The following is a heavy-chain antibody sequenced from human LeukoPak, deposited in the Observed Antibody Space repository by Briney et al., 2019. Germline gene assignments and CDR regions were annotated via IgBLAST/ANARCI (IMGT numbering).Heavy chain of an antibody. CDR2: IGGTGGNT. V-gene: IGHV3-21*01. Sequence: GGSLRLSCAASGFTFTKYTMSWVRQAPGKGLDWVSAIGGTGGNTFYADSVKGRFTISRDNAKNSLYLQMNSLRAEDTAVYYCARGRYCSSTSCYRPFDYWGQGTLVTVSS. CDR3: ARGRYCSSTSCYRPFDY. CDR1: GFTFTKYT. J-gene: IGHJ4*02. D-gene: IGHD2-2*01.